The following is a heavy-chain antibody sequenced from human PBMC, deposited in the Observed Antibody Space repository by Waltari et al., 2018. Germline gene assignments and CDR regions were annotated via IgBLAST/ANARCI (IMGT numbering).Heavy chain of an antibody. CDR1: GDSVPSTSAA. CDR3: ARGSGGWYGQPLDY. V-gene: IGHV6-1*01. Sequence: QVQLQQSGPGLVTPSQTLSLTCAISGDSVPSTSAAWNWIRQSPSRGLEWLGRTYYRSKWYNDYAVSVKSRITINPDTSKNQFSLQLNSVTPEDTAVYYCARGSGGWYGQPLDYWGQGTLVTVSS. J-gene: IGHJ4*02. D-gene: IGHD6-19*01. CDR2: TYYRSKWYN.